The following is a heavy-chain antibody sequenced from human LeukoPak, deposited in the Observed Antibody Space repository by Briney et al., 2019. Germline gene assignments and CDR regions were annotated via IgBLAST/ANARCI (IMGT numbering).Heavy chain of an antibody. D-gene: IGHD2-2*01. Sequence: GGSLRLSCAASGITFSYYWMSWVRHSPGRGLEWAANIKQDGTVQYYLHSVRGLFTISRDNGKNSLYLQMNKLRADDTAVYYCARASSRGGYCKSTSCSYFFDSWGQGTLVTVSS. J-gene: IGHJ4*02. CDR2: IKQDGTVQ. CDR1: GITFSYYW. CDR3: ARASSRGGYCKSTSCSYFFDS. V-gene: IGHV3-7*01.